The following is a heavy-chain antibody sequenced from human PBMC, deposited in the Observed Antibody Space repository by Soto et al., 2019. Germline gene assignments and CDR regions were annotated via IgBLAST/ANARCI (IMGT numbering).Heavy chain of an antibody. D-gene: IGHD3-10*01. CDR3: ARGSYPYYYYGMDV. V-gene: IGHV4-30-2*01. CDR2: IYHSGST. CDR1: GGSISSGGYS. J-gene: IGHJ6*02. Sequence: ASETLSLTCAVSGGSISSGGYSWSWIRQPPGKGLEWIGYIYHSGSTYYNPSLKSRVTISVDRSKNQFSLKLSSVTAADTAVYYCARGSYPYYYYGMDVWGQGTTVTVSS.